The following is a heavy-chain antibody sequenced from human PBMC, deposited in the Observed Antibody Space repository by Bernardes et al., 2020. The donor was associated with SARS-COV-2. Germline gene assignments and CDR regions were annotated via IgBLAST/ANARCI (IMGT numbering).Heavy chain of an antibody. Sequence: GGTLRLSCAASGFSFSTSWVHWVRKSPGKGLVWVSRINSDGSVIDYADSVKGRFTISRDKAKNTLYLQMNSLRVDDTAVYYCARAGQFYFEYWGQGTLVTVSS. V-gene: IGHV3-74*01. CDR3: ARAGQFYFEY. CDR2: INSDGSVI. J-gene: IGHJ4*02. CDR1: GFSFSTSW.